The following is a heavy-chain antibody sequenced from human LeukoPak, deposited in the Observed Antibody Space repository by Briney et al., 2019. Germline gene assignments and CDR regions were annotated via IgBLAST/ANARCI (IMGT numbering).Heavy chain of an antibody. CDR1: GFTFSSYW. CDR3: VRGYNGDSSWYRSAY. J-gene: IGHJ4*02. Sequence: GGSLRLSCAASGFTFSSYWMSWVRQAPGKGLEWVSNIKQDGTTKYYVDSVKGRFTISRDNARNSLSLQMNSLRAEDTAVYYCVRGYNGDSSWYRSAYWGQGTLVTVSS. V-gene: IGHV3-7*01. CDR2: IKQDGTTK. D-gene: IGHD6-13*01.